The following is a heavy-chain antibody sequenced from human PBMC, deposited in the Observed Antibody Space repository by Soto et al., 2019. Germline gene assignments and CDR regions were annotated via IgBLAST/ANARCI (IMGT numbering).Heavy chain of an antibody. CDR3: ARANVGATSGHYYYGMDV. J-gene: IGHJ6*02. Sequence: QVQLVQSGPEVKKPGSSVKVSCKASGGTFSSYAISWVRQAPGQGLEWMGGIVPIFGTPNYAQKFQGRVTITADESTSTAYMELSGLRSEDTALYYCARANVGATSGHYYYGMDVWGQGTTVTVSS. V-gene: IGHV1-69*12. CDR1: GGTFSSYA. CDR2: IVPIFGTP.